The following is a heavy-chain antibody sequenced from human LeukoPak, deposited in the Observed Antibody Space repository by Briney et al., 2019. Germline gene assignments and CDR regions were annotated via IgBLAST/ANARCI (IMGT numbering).Heavy chain of an antibody. CDR2: ISGSGGST. CDR3: ARYCGGDCYALDYYYYYGMDV. Sequence: PGGSLRLSCAASGFTFSSYSMNWVRQAPGKGLEWVSAISGSGGSTYYADSVKGRFTISRDNSKNTLYLQMNSLRAEDTAVYYCARYCGGDCYALDYYYYYGMDVWGEGTTVTVSS. J-gene: IGHJ6*04. D-gene: IGHD2-21*02. V-gene: IGHV3-23*01. CDR1: GFTFSSYS.